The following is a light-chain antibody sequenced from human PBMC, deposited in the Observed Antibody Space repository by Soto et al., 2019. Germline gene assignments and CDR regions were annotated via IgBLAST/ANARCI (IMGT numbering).Light chain of an antibody. CDR2: DAS. V-gene: IGKV3-11*01. Sequence: EIVLTQSPATLSLSPGERATLSCRASQSVSSYLAWYQQRPGQAPRLLIYDASNRATGIPARFSGSGSGTDFTPTIDSLEPEDFAVYYCHQRSNWPLFTFGPGTKVDIK. CDR3: HQRSNWPLFT. J-gene: IGKJ3*01. CDR1: QSVSSY.